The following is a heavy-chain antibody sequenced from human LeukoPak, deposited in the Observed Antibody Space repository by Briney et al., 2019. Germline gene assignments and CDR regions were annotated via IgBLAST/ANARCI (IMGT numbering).Heavy chain of an antibody. Sequence: QPGGSLRLSCAASGFTFRSYAIYWVRPAPGKGLEWVSGISGSGGDTYFADSVKGRFTISRDNSKNTVFLQMDSLRAEDTAVYYRAKATAGYSSGRYPGWPIDYWGQGTLVTVSS. J-gene: IGHJ4*02. V-gene: IGHV3-23*01. CDR1: GFTFRSYA. CDR3: AKATAGYSSGRYPGWPIDY. CDR2: ISGSGGDT. D-gene: IGHD6-19*01.